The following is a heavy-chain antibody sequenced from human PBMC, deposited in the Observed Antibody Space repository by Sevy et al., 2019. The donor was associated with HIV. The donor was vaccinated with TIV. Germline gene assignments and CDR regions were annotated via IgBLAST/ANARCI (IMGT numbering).Heavy chain of an antibody. Sequence: SETLSLKCSVSGGSVNNHYWTWIRQSPGKGLEWLGYAHYSGRPDYNPSLKSRLTISLDMSKNQFSLQLDYVTAADTAIYYCANFGTNFDPRFDPWGQGTLVTVSS. D-gene: IGHD2-8*01. V-gene: IGHV4-59*02. J-gene: IGHJ5*02. CDR3: ANFGTNFDPRFDP. CDR2: AHYSGRP. CDR1: GGSVNNHY.